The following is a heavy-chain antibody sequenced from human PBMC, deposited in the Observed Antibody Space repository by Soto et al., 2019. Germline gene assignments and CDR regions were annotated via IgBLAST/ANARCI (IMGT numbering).Heavy chain of an antibody. Sequence: GGSLRLSCEASGFSFSSFAMNWVRQAPGRGLEWVSYISDDGASIYYADSLKGRFTISRDNAKNSLSLQMNNLRAEDTAVYYCAKENSLQALLHYLDHWGLGTLVTVS. CDR2: ISDDGASI. V-gene: IGHV3-48*03. CDR1: GFSFSSFA. D-gene: IGHD3-3*02. CDR3: AKENSLQALLHYLDH. J-gene: IGHJ4*02.